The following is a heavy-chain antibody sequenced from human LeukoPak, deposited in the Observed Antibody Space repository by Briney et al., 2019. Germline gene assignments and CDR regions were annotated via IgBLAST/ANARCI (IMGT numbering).Heavy chain of an antibody. CDR3: ARSYSSGWYGGEDY. V-gene: IGHV1-69*06. D-gene: IGHD6-19*01. J-gene: IGHJ4*02. Sequence: ASVKVSYKASGGTFSSYAISWVRQAPGQGLEWMGGIIPIFGTANYAQKFQGRVTITADKSTSTAYMELSSLRSEDTAVYYCARSYSSGWYGGEDYWGQGTLVTVSS. CDR1: GGTFSSYA. CDR2: IIPIFGTA.